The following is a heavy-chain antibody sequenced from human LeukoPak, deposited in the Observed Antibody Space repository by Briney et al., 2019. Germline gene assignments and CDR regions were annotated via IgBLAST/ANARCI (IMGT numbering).Heavy chain of an antibody. CDR1: GYTFTSYY. CDR2: INPSGGST. Sequence: ASVKVSCKASGYTFTSYYMHWVRQAPGQGLEWTGIINPSGGSTSYAQKFQGRVTMTRDTSTSTVYMELSSLRSEDTAVYYCARDVNSRELLWFGDYYYYMDVWGKGTTVTVSS. V-gene: IGHV1-46*01. D-gene: IGHD3-10*01. J-gene: IGHJ6*03. CDR3: ARDVNSRELLWFGDYYYYMDV.